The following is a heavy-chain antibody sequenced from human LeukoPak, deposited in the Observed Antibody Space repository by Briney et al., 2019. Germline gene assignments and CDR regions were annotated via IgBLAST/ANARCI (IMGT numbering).Heavy chain of an antibody. CDR2: INPNSGGT. J-gene: IGHJ6*03. V-gene: IGHV1-2*02. Sequence: ASVKVSCKASGYTFTGYYMHWVRQAPGQGLEWMGWINPNSGGTNYAQKLQGRVTMTTDTSTSTAYMELRSLRSDDTAVYYCARQTGYYYYMDVWGKGTTVTVSS. CDR3: ARQTGYYYYMDV. D-gene: IGHD1-14*01. CDR1: GYTFTGYY.